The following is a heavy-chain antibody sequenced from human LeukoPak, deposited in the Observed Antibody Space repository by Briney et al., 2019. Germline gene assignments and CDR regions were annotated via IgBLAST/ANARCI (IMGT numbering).Heavy chain of an antibody. V-gene: IGHV4-34*01. Sequence: SETLSLTCAVYGGSFSGYYWSWIRQPPGKGLEWIGEIHHSGSTNYNPSLKSRVTISVDTSKIQFSLKLTSVTAADTAVYYCARSRGWLQSHPLDYWGHGTLVTVSS. CDR1: GGSFSGYY. CDR2: IHHSGST. D-gene: IGHD5-24*01. CDR3: ARSRGWLQSHPLDY. J-gene: IGHJ4*01.